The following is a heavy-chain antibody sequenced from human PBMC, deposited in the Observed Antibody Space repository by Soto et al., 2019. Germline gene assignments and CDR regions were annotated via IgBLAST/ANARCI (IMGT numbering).Heavy chain of an antibody. D-gene: IGHD3-3*01. CDR2: IYYTGST. Sequence: PSATLSLTCTVSGGSVSSESHYWSWIRQTPGKGLEWIGYIYYTGSTNYNPSLKGRVTMSVDTSRDQVSLRLRSVTRADTAVYYCAREQYDFRSGSYYYAMEVWGQGTKVTVSS. CDR1: GGSVSSESHY. V-gene: IGHV4-61*01. CDR3: AREQYDFRSGSYYYAMEV. J-gene: IGHJ6*02.